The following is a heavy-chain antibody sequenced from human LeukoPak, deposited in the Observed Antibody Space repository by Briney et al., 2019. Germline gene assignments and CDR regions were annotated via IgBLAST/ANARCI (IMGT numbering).Heavy chain of an antibody. D-gene: IGHD5-18*01. J-gene: IGHJ4*02. V-gene: IGHV3-23*01. Sequence: QPGGSLRLSCAASGFTFTSFAMSWVRQAPGKGLEWVSSISGSGGHTYYVDSVKGRFTISRDNSKNTLFLQMNSLRAEDTAVYYCARSKRGYSYYFDYWGQGTLVTVSS. CDR1: GFTFTSFA. CDR3: ARSKRGYSYYFDY. CDR2: ISGSGGHT.